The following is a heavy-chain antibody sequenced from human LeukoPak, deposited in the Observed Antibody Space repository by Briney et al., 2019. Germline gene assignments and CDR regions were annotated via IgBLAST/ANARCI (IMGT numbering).Heavy chain of an antibody. D-gene: IGHD3-22*01. Sequence: GGSLRLSCTASGFTFSSYAMNWVRQAPGKGLEWVSGIGAGGTFTYYADSVKGRFTIFRDNSRNTLYLQMNSLRADDTAVYYCAKGATYYYDRSGHIDYWGQGTLVTVSS. CDR3: AKGATYYYDRSGHIDY. CDR2: IGAGGTFT. CDR1: GFTFSSYA. J-gene: IGHJ4*02. V-gene: IGHV3-23*01.